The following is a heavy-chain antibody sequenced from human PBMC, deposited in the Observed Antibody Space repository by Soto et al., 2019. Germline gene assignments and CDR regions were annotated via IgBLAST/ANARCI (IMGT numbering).Heavy chain of an antibody. J-gene: IGHJ6*02. Sequence: QVQLQASGPGLVKPSETLSLTCTVSGGSISSYYWSWIRQPPGKGLEWIGYIYYSGSTNYNPSLKSRVTISVDTSKNQFSLKLSSVTAADTAVYYCARDGGANYYYYGMDVWGQGTTVTVSS. CDR2: IYYSGST. V-gene: IGHV4-59*01. CDR1: GGSISSYY. D-gene: IGHD1-26*01. CDR3: ARDGGANYYYYGMDV.